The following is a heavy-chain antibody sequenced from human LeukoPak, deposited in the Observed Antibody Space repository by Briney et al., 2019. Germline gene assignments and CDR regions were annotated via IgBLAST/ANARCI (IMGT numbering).Heavy chain of an antibody. V-gene: IGHV4-59*08. Sequence: SETLSLTCTVSGGSISSYYWSWIRQPPGKGMEWIGFIYYSGTTTYNPSLKSRVTISVDTSRNLFSLKLSSVTAADTAVYYCARHSSSWYPFDPWGQGTLVTVSS. D-gene: IGHD6-13*01. CDR2: IYYSGTT. J-gene: IGHJ5*02. CDR1: GGSISSYY. CDR3: ARHSSSWYPFDP.